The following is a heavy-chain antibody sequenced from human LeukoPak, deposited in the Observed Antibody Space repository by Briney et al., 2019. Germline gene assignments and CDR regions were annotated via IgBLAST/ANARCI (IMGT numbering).Heavy chain of an antibody. CDR1: GGSISSSNYY. J-gene: IGHJ4*02. V-gene: IGHV4-39*07. CDR3: ARVGYSSSIDY. CDR2: IYYSART. Sequence: SETLSLTCTVPGGSISSSNYYWGWIRQPPGEGLECIGSIYYSARTYYNPSLKSRVTISVDTSKNQFSLKLSSVTAADTAVYYCARVGYSSSIDYWGQGTLVTVSS. D-gene: IGHD6-6*01.